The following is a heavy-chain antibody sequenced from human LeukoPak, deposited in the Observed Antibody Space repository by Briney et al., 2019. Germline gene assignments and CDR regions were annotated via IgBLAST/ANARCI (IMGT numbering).Heavy chain of an antibody. J-gene: IGHJ4*02. Sequence: QPGRSLRISCTASGFTFGDYAMNWVRQAPGKGLEWVGFIRSKTYGGTTAYAASVRGRFTISRDDSKNIAYLQMNSLKTEDTGVYYCSRQIRATTDYFDYWGPGTLVTVSS. CDR1: GFTFGDYA. V-gene: IGHV3-49*04. CDR2: IRSKTYGGTT. D-gene: IGHD5-12*01. CDR3: SRQIRATTDYFDY.